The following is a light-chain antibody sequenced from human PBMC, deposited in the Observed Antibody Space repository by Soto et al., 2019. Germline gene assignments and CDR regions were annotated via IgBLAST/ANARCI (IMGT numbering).Light chain of an antibody. V-gene: IGKV1-39*01. CDR2: AAS. CDR3: QQSYSTRIT. Sequence: DIQMTQSPSTLSASVGDRVTITCRASQSISNYLNGYQQKPGKAPKLLSYAASSLQSGVPSRFSGSGSGTDFTLTISSLQPEDFATYYCQQSYSTRITFGQGTRLEIK. J-gene: IGKJ5*01. CDR1: QSISNY.